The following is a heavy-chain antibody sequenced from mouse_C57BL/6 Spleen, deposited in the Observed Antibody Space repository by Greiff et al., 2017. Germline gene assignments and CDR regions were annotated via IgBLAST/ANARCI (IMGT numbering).Heavy chain of an antibody. CDR3: ARSGIATDY. CDR2: INPSNGGT. V-gene: IGHV1-53*01. CDR1: GFTFTSYW. Sequence: QVQLQQPGTELVKPGASVKLSCTASGFTFTSYWLHWVQQRPGQGLEWIGNINPSNGGTNYNAKFKSKATLTVDKSSSTAYMQLSSLTSENAAVYCCARSGIATDYWGQGTTLTVSS. D-gene: IGHD3-3*01. J-gene: IGHJ2*01.